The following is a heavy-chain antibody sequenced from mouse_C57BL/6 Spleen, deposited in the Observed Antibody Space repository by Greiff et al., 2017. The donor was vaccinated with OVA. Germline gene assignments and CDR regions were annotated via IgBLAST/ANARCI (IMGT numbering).Heavy chain of an antibody. Sequence: VQLQQPGAELVKPGASVTMSCKASGFTFTSYWITWVNQRPGKGLEWIGDIYPGSGTTNYNENFTSKATMTGDTTTSTAYMQLSSLTSEDSEVYYGANYYGSSLYYAMDDWGQGTSVTVS. CDR2: IYPGSGTT. J-gene: IGHJ4*01. V-gene: IGHV1-55*01. D-gene: IGHD1-1*01. CDR1: GFTFTSYW. CDR3: ANYYGSSLYYAMDD.